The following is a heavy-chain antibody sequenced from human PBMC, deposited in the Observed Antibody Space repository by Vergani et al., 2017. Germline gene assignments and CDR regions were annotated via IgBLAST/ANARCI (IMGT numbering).Heavy chain of an antibody. Sequence: QVQLVESGGGVVQPGRSLRLSCAASGFTFSSYGMHWVRQAPGKGLEWVAVISYDGSNKYYADSVKGRFTISRDNSKNTLYLQMSSLRAEDTAVYYCVKRYSSGWYGVDAFDIWGQGTMVTVSS. V-gene: IGHV3-30*18. J-gene: IGHJ3*02. CDR2: ISYDGSNK. CDR1: GFTFSSYG. D-gene: IGHD6-19*01. CDR3: VKRYSSGWYGVDAFDI.